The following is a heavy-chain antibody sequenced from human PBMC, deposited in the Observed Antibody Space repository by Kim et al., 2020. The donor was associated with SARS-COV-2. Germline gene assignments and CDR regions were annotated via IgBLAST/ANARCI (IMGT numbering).Heavy chain of an antibody. Sequence: NYNPSLKSRVTISVDTSKNQFSLKLSSVTAADTAVYYCARLPIFRSGNADWGQGTLVTVSS. D-gene: IGHD3-3*01. J-gene: IGHJ4*02. CDR3: ARLPIFRSGNAD. V-gene: IGHV4-34*01.